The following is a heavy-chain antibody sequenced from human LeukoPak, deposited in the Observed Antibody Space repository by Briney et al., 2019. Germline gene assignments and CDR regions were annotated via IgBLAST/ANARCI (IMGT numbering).Heavy chain of an antibody. J-gene: IGHJ4*02. CDR2: MYTSGST. CDR3: ARVGDSAKYFDY. Sequence: SETLSLTCTVSGASISSYYWSWIRQPTGKGLEWIGRMYTSGSTNYNPSLKSRVTMSGDKSNNQFSLKLSSVTAADTAVYYCARVGDSAKYFDYWGQGTLVTVSS. D-gene: IGHD2-21*02. CDR1: GASISSYY. V-gene: IGHV4-4*07.